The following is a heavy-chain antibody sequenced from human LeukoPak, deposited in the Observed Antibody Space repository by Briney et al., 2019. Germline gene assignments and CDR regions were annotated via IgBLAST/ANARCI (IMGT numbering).Heavy chain of an antibody. D-gene: IGHD5-12*01. CDR2: ISSSSSYT. Sequence: GGSLRLSCAASGFTFSDYYMSWIRQAPGKGLEWVSYISSSSSYTNYADSVKGRFTISRDDAKNSLYLQMNSLRAEDTAVYYCAREEYSGYVEAWGQGTLVTVSS. CDR1: GFTFSDYY. J-gene: IGHJ4*02. V-gene: IGHV3-11*06. CDR3: AREEYSGYVEA.